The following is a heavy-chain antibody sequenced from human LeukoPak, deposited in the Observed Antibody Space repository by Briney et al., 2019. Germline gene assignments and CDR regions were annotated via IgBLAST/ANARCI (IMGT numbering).Heavy chain of an antibody. Sequence: GGSLRLSCAASGFTFSSYAMHWVRQAPGKGLEWVAVISYDGSNKYYADSVKGRFTISRDNSKNTLYLQMNSLRAEDTAVYYCARGSSHWEFDYWGQGTLVTVSS. D-gene: IGHD2-2*01. CDR3: ARGSSHWEFDY. CDR2: ISYDGSNK. CDR1: GFTFSSYA. J-gene: IGHJ4*02. V-gene: IGHV3-30-3*01.